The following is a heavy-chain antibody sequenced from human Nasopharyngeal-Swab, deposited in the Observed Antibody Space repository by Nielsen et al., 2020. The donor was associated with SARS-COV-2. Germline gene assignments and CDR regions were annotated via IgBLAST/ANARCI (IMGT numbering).Heavy chain of an antibody. CDR3: ARITPSTHNLDY. CDR2: ISHSGST. Sequence: SETLSLTCAVYGESFSGHYWTWIRQPPGKGLEWIGEISHSGSTTYNSSLKSRLAMSVDTSKNQFSLKLNSVTAADTAVYHCARITPSTHNLDYWGQGILVTVSS. D-gene: IGHD5/OR15-5a*01. CDR1: GESFSGHY. V-gene: IGHV4-34*01. J-gene: IGHJ4*02.